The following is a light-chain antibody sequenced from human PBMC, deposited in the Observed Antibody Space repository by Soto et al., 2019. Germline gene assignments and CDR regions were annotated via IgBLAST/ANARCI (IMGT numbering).Light chain of an antibody. CDR3: QQYGGVPYI. V-gene: IGKV3-20*01. CDR1: ESISRDY. J-gene: IGKJ2*01. Sequence: EIVLTQSPGTLSLSPGQRATLSCRASESISRDYLAWYQQRLGQAPRLLIYGASSGATGIPDRFSGSGSGTDFTLTISRLEPEDFAIYYCQQYGGVPYIFGQGTKVDIK. CDR2: GAS.